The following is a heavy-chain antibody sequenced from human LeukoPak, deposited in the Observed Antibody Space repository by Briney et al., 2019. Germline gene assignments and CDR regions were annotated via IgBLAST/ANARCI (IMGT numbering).Heavy chain of an antibody. V-gene: IGHV3-74*01. CDR2: VDSDGASA. D-gene: IGHD6-19*01. CDR1: GFTFTNYW. CDR3: ARGGLDHAYDI. Sequence: PGGSLRLSCVASGFTFTNYWMHWVRQAPGKGLMWVSRVDSDGASAIYADSVKGRFTVSRDNTKNSVYLQMSSLRADDTGVYYCARGGLDHAYDIWGQGTMVTVSS. J-gene: IGHJ3*02.